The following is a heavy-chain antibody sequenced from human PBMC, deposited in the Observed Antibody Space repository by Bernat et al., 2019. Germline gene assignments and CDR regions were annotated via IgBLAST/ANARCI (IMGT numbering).Heavy chain of an antibody. Sequence: EVQLVESGGGLVQPGGSLKLSCETSGFIFSDSGMHWVRQASGKGLEWVGRVRTKANGFATSYAASVKGRFTISRDDSKNTAYLQMNSLKIEDTAVYYCTRSGALAEQTFDYWGQGTLVTVSS. CDR3: TRSGALAEQTFDY. CDR2: VRTKANGFAT. D-gene: IGHD3-10*01. CDR1: GFIFSDSG. J-gene: IGHJ4*02. V-gene: IGHV3-73*01.